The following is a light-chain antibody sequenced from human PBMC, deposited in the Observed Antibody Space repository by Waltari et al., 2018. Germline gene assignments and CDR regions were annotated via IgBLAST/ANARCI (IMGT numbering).Light chain of an antibody. V-gene: IGKV3-11*01. CDR2: DAS. CDR3: QQRSDWTPHT. J-gene: IGKJ2*01. Sequence: EIVLTQSPATLSLSPGETATLPSRASQSVGTYLPWYQQRPGQAPRLLIYDASNRATGIPDRFRGSGSGTEFTLTISSLEPEDFAVYYCQQRSDWTPHTFGQGARLDIK. CDR1: QSVGTY.